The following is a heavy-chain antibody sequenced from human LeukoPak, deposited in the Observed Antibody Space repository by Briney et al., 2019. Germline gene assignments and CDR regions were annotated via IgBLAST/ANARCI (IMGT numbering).Heavy chain of an antibody. J-gene: IGHJ4*02. CDR2: ISNSGERA. Sequence: PGGSLRLSCAASGFTFSNYAISWVRQAPGKGLEWVSAISNSGERAYCADSVKGRFTISRDNSKATVSLQMNSLRVEDTAVYFCAIGRDNVDYWGQGTLVTVSS. D-gene: IGHD2-15*01. CDR3: AIGRDNVDY. V-gene: IGHV3-23*01. CDR1: GFTFSNYA.